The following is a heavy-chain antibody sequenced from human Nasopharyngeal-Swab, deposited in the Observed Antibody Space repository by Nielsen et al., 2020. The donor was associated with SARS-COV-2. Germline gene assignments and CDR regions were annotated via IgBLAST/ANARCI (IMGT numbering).Heavy chain of an antibody. J-gene: IGHJ4*02. CDR2: IYYSGST. D-gene: IGHD6-13*01. V-gene: IGHV4-39*01. CDR3: ARAYSSSWRTNFDY. CDR1: GGSISSSSYY. Sequence: SETLSLTCTVSGGSISSSSYYWVWIRQPPGKGLEWIGSIYYSGSTYYNPSLKSRVTISVDTSKSQFSLKLSSVTAADTAVYYCARAYSSSWRTNFDYWGQGTLVTVSS.